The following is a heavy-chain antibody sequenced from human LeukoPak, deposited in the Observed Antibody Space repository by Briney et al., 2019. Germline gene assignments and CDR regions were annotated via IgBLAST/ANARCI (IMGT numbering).Heavy chain of an antibody. CDR3: ARQWYSSGWYAFDY. J-gene: IGHJ4*02. Sequence: GASVKVSCKASGYTFNSYGISWVRQAPGQGLEWVGWISAYNGNTNYAQKFQGRVTMTTDTSTSTAYMELRSLRSDDTAFYYCARQWYSSGWYAFDYWGQGTLVTVSS. D-gene: IGHD6-19*01. V-gene: IGHV1-18*01. CDR2: ISAYNGNT. CDR1: GYTFNSYG.